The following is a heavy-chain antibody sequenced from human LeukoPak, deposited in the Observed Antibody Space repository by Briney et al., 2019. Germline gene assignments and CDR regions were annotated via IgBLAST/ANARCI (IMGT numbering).Heavy chain of an antibody. J-gene: IGHJ4*02. D-gene: IGHD6-13*01. CDR2: INPNSGGT. CDR1: GYTFTGYY. Sequence: RATVKVSCKASGYTFTGYYMHWVRQAPGQGLEWMGRINPNSGGTNYAQKFQGRVTMTRDTSISTAYMELSRLRSDDTAVYYCARVQAAAGTPFDYWGQGTPVTVSS. CDR3: ARVQAAAGTPFDY. V-gene: IGHV1-2*06.